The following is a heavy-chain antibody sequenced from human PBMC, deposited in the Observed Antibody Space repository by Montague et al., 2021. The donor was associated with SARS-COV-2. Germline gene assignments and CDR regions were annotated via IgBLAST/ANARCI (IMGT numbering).Heavy chain of an antibody. CDR1: GGSFSGHY. CDR2: IYYSGST. V-gene: IGHV4-34*01. D-gene: IGHD2-8*01. J-gene: IGHJ4*02. CDR3: ATITLGYCTNGVCQPPDY. Sequence: SETLSLTCAVYGGSFSGHYWNWIRQPPGKGLEWIGSIYYSGSTYYNPSLKSRVTISVDTSKNQFSLKLSSVTAADTAVYYCATITLGYCTNGVCQPPDYWGQGTLVTVSS.